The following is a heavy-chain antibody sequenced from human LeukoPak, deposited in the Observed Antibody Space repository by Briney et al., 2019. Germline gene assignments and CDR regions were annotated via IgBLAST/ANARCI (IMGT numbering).Heavy chain of an antibody. CDR3: ARWAYSSSWYGVRYFDY. J-gene: IGHJ4*02. CDR1: GGSFSGYY. V-gene: IGHV4-34*01. CDR2: INHSGST. Sequence: PSETLSLTCAVYGGSFSGYYWSWIRQPPGKGLEWIGEINHSGSTDYNPSLESRVTISVDTSKNQFSLKLSSVTAAGTAVYYCARWAYSSSWYGVRYFDYWGQGTLATVSS. D-gene: IGHD6-13*01.